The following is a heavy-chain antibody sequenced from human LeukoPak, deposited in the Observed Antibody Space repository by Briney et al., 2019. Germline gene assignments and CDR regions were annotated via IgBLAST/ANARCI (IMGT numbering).Heavy chain of an antibody. V-gene: IGHV3-21*01. Sequence: GGSLRLSCAASGFTFSSYSMTWVRQAPGKGLEWVSSISSSSSYIYYADSVKGRFTISRGNAKNSLYLQMNSLRAEDTAVYYCARDLGSGSYFDYWGQGTLVTVSS. CDR3: ARDLGSGSYFDY. CDR1: GFTFSSYS. D-gene: IGHD1-26*01. CDR2: ISSSSSYI. J-gene: IGHJ4*02.